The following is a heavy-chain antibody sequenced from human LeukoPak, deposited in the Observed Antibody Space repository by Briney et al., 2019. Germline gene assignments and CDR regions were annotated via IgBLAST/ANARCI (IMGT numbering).Heavy chain of an antibody. V-gene: IGHV3-23*01. Sequence: GGSLRLYGAGCGFTCSSYAMMWVRHAPGKGLEWVSAISGRGGRTYYADSVKGRFTISKDNSKNTLYLQMNSLRAEDTAVYYCAKCPTRGYSYGYLDYWGQGTLVTVSS. CDR3: AKCPTRGYSYGYLDY. D-gene: IGHD5-18*01. CDR1: GFTCSSYA. J-gene: IGHJ4*02. CDR2: ISGRGGRT.